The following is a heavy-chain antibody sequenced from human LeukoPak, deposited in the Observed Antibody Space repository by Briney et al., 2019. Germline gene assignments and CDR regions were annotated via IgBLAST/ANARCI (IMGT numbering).Heavy chain of an antibody. CDR1: GGSISSSSYY. V-gene: IGHV4-39*07. J-gene: IGHJ3*02. CDR2: IYYSGST. Sequence: SETLSLTCTVSGGSISSSSYYWGWIRQPPGKGLEWIGSIYYSGSTYYNPSLKSRVTISVDTSKNQFSLKLSSVTAADTAVYYCARVRNPYSGCYWPVPDDAFDIWGQGTMVTVSS. CDR3: ARVRNPYSGCYWPVPDDAFDI. D-gene: IGHD1-26*01.